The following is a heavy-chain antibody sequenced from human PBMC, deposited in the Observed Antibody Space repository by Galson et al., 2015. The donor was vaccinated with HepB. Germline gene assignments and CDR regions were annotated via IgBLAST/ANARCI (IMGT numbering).Heavy chain of an antibody. CDR1: GGSFSGYY. J-gene: IGHJ6*02. Sequence: SETLSLTCAVYGGSFSGYYWSWIRQPPGKGLEWIGEINHSGSTNYNPSLKNRVTTSVDTSKNQFSLKLSSVTAADTAVYYCARSRGVLYYYYGMDVWGQGTTVTVSS. CDR3: ARSRGVLYYYYGMDV. D-gene: IGHD4/OR15-4a*01. V-gene: IGHV4-34*01. CDR2: INHSGST.